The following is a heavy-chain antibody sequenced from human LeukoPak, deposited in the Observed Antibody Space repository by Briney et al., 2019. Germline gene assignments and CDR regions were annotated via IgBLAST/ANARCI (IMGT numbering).Heavy chain of an antibody. CDR3: ASAPSSWYYNWFDP. D-gene: IGHD6-13*01. CDR2: INPSGGSS. V-gene: IGHV1-46*01. CDR1: RYTLTSYY. J-gene: IGHJ5*02. Sequence: WASVKVSPMACRYTLTSYYMHSVRPAPGQGVEWVGIINPSGGSSSYAQKFQGRVTMTRDTSTSTVYMELSSLRSEDTAVYYCASAPSSWYYNWFDPWGQGTLVTVSS.